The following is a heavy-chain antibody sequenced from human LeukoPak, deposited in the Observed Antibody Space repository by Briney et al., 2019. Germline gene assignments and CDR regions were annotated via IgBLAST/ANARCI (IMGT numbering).Heavy chain of an antibody. CDR3: ARGLGPIAMFDP. CDR2: ITSSGTYI. Sequence: GGSLRLSCAASGFTFRTYNMNWVRQAPGKAMEWVSSITSSGTYIFYADSVKGRFTISRDNAKNSLYLQMDSLGPEDTAVYYCARGLGPIAMFDPWGQGTLVTVSS. V-gene: IGHV3-21*01. J-gene: IGHJ5*02. CDR1: GFTFRTYN. D-gene: IGHD6-6*01.